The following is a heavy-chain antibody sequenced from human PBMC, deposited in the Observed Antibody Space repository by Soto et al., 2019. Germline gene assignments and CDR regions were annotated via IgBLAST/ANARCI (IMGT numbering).Heavy chain of an antibody. J-gene: IGHJ6*02. CDR1: GFTFTSYG. Sequence: GGSLRLSCAASGFTFTSYGMHWVRQAPGKGLEWMALILHDGSAEYYADSVKGRFAISRDNSKSTLYLQMNSLRAEDTAVYYCARSRDGYSFYFYYGMDVWGQGTTVTVSS. D-gene: IGHD4-4*01. CDR2: ILHDGSAE. CDR3: ARSRDGYSFYFYYGMDV. V-gene: IGHV3-30*03.